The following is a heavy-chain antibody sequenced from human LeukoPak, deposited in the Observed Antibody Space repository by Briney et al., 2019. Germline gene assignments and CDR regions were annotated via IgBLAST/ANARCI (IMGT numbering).Heavy chain of an antibody. V-gene: IGHV3-23*01. CDR1: GFTFSSYA. CDR2: ISGSGGST. J-gene: IGHJ4*02. CDR3: AKDPYSNYRGYYFDH. D-gene: IGHD4-11*01. Sequence: GGSLRLSCAAFGFTFSSYAMSWVRQAPGKGLEWVSAISGSGGSTYYADSVKGRFTISRDNSKNTLYLQMNSLRAEDTAVYYCAKDPYSNYRGYYFDHWGQGTLVTVSS.